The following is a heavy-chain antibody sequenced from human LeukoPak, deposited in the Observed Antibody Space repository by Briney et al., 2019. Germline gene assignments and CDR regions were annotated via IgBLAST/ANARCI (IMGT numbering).Heavy chain of an antibody. Sequence: LSLTCTVSGGSISSYYWSWIRQPPGKGLEWVSYISSSGSTIYYADSVKGRFTISRDNARNSLYLQMNSLRAEDTAVYYCAAREDYWGQGTLVTVSS. CDR1: GGSISSYY. CDR2: ISSSGSTI. J-gene: IGHJ4*02. D-gene: IGHD6-6*01. CDR3: AAREDY. V-gene: IGHV3-11*04.